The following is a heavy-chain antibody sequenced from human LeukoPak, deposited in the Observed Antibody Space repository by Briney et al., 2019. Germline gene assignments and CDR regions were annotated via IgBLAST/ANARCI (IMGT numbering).Heavy chain of an antibody. CDR3: AKDRFASSPSFFDY. Sequence: GGSLRLSCAAAGFTFGRSAMSWVRQAPGKGLEWVSGIDGTGTQTYYPDSVKGRFIISRDNSKNTLFLQMNSLRAEDTAIYYSAKDRFASSPSFFDYWGQGTLVAVSS. J-gene: IGHJ4*02. CDR2: IDGTGTQT. V-gene: IGHV3-23*01. CDR1: GFTFGRSA. D-gene: IGHD6-13*01.